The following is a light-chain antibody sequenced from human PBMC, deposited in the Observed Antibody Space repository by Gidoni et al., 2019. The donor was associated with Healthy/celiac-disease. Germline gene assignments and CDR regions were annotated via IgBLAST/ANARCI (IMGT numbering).Light chain of an antibody. Sequence: AIQMTQSPSSLSASVGDRVTITCRASQGIRNDLGWYQQKPGKAPKLLIYAASSLQSRVPSRFSGSGSGTDFTLTISSLQPEDFATYYCLQDYNYPPSTFXQXTKVEIK. CDR2: AAS. V-gene: IGKV1-6*01. CDR3: LQDYNYPPST. J-gene: IGKJ1*01. CDR1: QGIRND.